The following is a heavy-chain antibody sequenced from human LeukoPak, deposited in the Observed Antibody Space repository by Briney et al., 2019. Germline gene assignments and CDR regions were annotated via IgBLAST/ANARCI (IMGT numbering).Heavy chain of an antibody. CDR1: GGSLSGYC. CDR3: ARGLDHSNTGY. D-gene: IGHD4-11*01. Sequence: PSETLSLTCAVYGGSLSGYCWSWIRQPPGKGLEWIGEMHHSEGTNSNPSLKSRATISLDTSKNHFSLKLSSVTAADTALYYCARGLDHSNTGYWGQGTPVTVSS. V-gene: IGHV4-34*01. J-gene: IGHJ4*02. CDR2: MHHSEGT.